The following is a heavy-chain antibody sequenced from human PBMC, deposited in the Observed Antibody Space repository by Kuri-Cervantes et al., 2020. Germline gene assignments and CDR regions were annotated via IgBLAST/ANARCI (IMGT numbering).Heavy chain of an antibody. CDR3: AKESLSWFGESYYFDY. V-gene: IGHV3-15*01. D-gene: IGHD3-10*01. CDR1: GFTFSNAW. CDR2: IKSKTDGGTT. J-gene: IGHJ4*02. Sequence: GESLKISCAASGFTFSNAWMSWVRQAPGKGLEWVGRIKSKTDGGTTDYAAPVKGRFTISRDDSKNTLYLQMNSLRAEDTAVYYCAKESLSWFGESYYFDYWGQGTLVTVSS.